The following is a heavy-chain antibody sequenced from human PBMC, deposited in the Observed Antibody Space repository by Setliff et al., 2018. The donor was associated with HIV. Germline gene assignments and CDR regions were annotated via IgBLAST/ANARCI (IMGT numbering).Heavy chain of an antibody. V-gene: IGHV4-34*01. CDR3: ARNHYYGSGKNRWFDP. Sequence: PSETLSLTCAVYGGSFSGYYWSWIRQPPGKGLEWIASSYHTGSKYYNPSLKRRVTISVDTSKNQFSLKLTSVTAADPAVYYCARNHYYGSGKNRWFDPWGQGMLVTVSS. J-gene: IGHJ5*02. CDR1: GGSFSGYY. CDR2: SYHTGSK. D-gene: IGHD3-10*01.